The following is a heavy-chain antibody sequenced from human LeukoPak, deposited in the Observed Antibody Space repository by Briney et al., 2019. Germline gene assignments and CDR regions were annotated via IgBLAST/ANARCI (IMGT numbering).Heavy chain of an antibody. CDR1: GFTLSSYS. CDR2: ISSSSSYI. V-gene: IGHV3-21*01. CDR3: ARLGGDAFDI. J-gene: IGHJ3*02. Sequence: VGALRLSCAASGFTLSSYSMNWVRQAPGKGLEWVSSISSSSSYIYYADSVKGRFTISRDNAKNSLYLQMNSLRAEDTAVYYCARLGGDAFDIWGQGTMVTVSS. D-gene: IGHD3-10*01.